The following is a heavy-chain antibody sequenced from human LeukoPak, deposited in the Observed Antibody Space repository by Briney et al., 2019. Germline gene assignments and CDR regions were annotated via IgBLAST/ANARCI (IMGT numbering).Heavy chain of an antibody. V-gene: IGHV1-2*02. CDR1: GGTFSSYA. D-gene: IGHD2-15*01. CDR2: INPNSGGT. CDR3: ASIASSIFDY. Sequence: ASVKVSCKASGGTFSSYAISWVRQAPGQGLEWMGWINPNSGGTNYAQKFQGRVTMTRDTSISTAYMELSRLRSDDTAVYYCASIASSIFDYWGQGTLVTVSS. J-gene: IGHJ4*02.